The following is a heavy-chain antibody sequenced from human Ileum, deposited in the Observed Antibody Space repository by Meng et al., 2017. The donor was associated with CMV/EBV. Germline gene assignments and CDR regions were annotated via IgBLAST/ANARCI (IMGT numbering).Heavy chain of an antibody. D-gene: IGHD4-17*01. CDR1: CGSISSGGFY. J-gene: IGHJ5*02. Sequence: QAQLPEWGPGLVKPSQPLSLTCTFSCGSISSGGFYWSWIRQHPGKGLEWIGYIYYSGSTYYNPSLRSRVAISIDTSKNQFSLKLTSVTAADTAVYFCARTNYGDYNWFDPWGQGTLVTVSS. CDR3: ARTNYGDYNWFDP. CDR2: IYYSGST. V-gene: IGHV4-31*03.